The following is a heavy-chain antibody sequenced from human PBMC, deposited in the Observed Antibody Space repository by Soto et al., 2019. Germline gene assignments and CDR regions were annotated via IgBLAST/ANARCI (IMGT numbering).Heavy chain of an antibody. D-gene: IGHD5-12*01. J-gene: IGHJ4*02. CDR2: IRSKANSYAT. CDR3: TRRLIGYVQGFDY. CDR1: GFTFSGSA. Sequence: GGSLRLSCAASGFTFSGSAMHWVRQASGKGLEWVGRIRSKANSYATAYAASVKGRFTISRDDSKNTAYLQMNSLKTEDTAVYYCTRRLIGYVQGFDYWGQGTLVTVSS. V-gene: IGHV3-73*01.